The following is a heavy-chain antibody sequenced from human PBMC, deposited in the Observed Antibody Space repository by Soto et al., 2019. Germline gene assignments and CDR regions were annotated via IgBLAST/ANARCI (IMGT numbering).Heavy chain of an antibody. CDR2: ISCDGRNK. CDR3: AKDWRWEQQIYGMNV. D-gene: IGHD1-26*01. V-gene: IGHV3-30*18. Sequence: QERVVESGGGEVQPGTSLRLSCVASDFSFRNYGMHWVRQAPGKGLEWVADISCDGRNKYYAESVKGRFTISRDNSKNTLYLQMNSLRTEDTAVYYCAKDWRWEQQIYGMNVWGQGTTVTVSS. CDR1: DFSFRNYG. J-gene: IGHJ6*02.